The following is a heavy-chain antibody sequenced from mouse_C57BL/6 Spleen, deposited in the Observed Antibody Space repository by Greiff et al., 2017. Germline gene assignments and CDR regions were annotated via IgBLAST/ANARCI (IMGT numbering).Heavy chain of an antibody. D-gene: IGHD1-1*01. V-gene: IGHV1-69*01. Sequence: QVQLQQPGAELVMPGASVKLSCKASGYTFTSYWMHWVKQRPGQGLEWIGEIDPSDSYTNYNQKFKGKSTLTVDKSSSTAYMQLSSLTSEDSAVYYCASDYYGSRALAYWGQGTLVTVSA. CDR3: ASDYYGSRALAY. CDR2: IDPSDSYT. CDR1: GYTFTSYW. J-gene: IGHJ3*01.